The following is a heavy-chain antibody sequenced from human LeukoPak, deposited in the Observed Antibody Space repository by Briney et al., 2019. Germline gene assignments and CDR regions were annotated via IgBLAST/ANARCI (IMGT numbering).Heavy chain of an antibody. Sequence: GASLQISCKGSGYSFTSYWIGWVRQLPGKGLEWMGIIYPGDSDTRYSPSFQGQVTISADKSISTAYLQWSSLKASDTAMYYCARLSNTPGTYFDYWGQGTLVTVSS. CDR1: GYSFTSYW. V-gene: IGHV5-51*01. J-gene: IGHJ4*02. CDR3: ARLSNTPGTYFDY. CDR2: IYPGDSDT. D-gene: IGHD2-2*02.